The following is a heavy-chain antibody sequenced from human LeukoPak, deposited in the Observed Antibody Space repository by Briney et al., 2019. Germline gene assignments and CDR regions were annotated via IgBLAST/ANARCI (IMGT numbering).Heavy chain of an antibody. D-gene: IGHD3-10*01. CDR2: IYYSGST. CDR3: TRETKDVWFGNWFDP. V-gene: IGHV4-61*01. Sequence: SETLSLTCTVSGGSVSGGSISTSRYYWSWIRQPPGKGLEWIGNIYYSGSTNYNPSLKSRVTISVDTSKNQFSLKLSSVTAADTAVYYCTRETKDVWFGNWFDPWGQGTLVTVSS. J-gene: IGHJ5*02. CDR1: GGSISTSRYY.